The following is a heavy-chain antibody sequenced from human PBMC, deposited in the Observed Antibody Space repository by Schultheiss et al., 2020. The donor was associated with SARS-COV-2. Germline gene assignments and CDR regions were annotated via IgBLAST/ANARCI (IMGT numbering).Heavy chain of an antibody. J-gene: IGHJ4*02. Sequence: SVKVSCKASGDTFSKYSMDWVRQAPGQGLEWMGGIIPIFGTTNYAQKFRGRVTITSDRSVSTAYMELSSLRSEDTAVYYCARDDVVALPDYWGQGTLVTVSS. V-gene: IGHV1-69*05. CDR3: ARDDVVALPDY. CDR2: IIPIFGTT. CDR1: GDTFSKYS. D-gene: IGHD2-21*01.